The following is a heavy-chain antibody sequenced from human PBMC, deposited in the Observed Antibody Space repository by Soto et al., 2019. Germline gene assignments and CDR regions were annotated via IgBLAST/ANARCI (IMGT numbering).Heavy chain of an antibody. CDR3: AHSQGAYYDILTGYIPNDAFDI. J-gene: IGHJ3*02. Sequence: QITLKESGPTLVKPTQTLTLTCTFSGFSLSTSGVGVGWIRQPPGKALEWLALIYWNDDKRYSPSLKSRLTITKDTSKNQVVLTMTNMDPVDTATYYCAHSQGAYYDILTGYIPNDAFDIWGQGTMVTVSS. D-gene: IGHD3-9*01. CDR2: IYWNDDK. CDR1: GFSLSTSGVG. V-gene: IGHV2-5*01.